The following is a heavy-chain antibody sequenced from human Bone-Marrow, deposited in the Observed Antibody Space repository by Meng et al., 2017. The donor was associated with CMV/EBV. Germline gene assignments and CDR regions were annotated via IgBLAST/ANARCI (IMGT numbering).Heavy chain of an antibody. J-gene: IGHJ4*02. CDR3: ARGTRSQDY. Sequence: ASVKVSCKASGGTFSSYAINWVRQATGQGLEWMGWMNPNSGNTGYAQKFQGRVTMTRNTSTSTAYMELSSLRSEDTALYYCARGTRSQDYWGQGTLVTVAS. CDR1: GGTFSSYA. D-gene: IGHD3-10*01. V-gene: IGHV1-8*02. CDR2: MNPNSGNT.